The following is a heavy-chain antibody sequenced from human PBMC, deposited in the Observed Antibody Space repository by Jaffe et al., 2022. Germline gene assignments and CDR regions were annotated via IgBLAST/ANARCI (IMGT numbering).Heavy chain of an antibody. CDR2: IYHSGST. V-gene: IGHV4-4*02. Sequence: QVQLQESGPGLVKPSGTLSLTCAVSGGSISSSNWWSWIRQPPGKGLEWIGEIYHSGSTNYNPSLKSRVTISVDKSKNQFSLKLSSVTAADTAVYYCARLIRYYDILTGIYYYYYMDVWGKGTTVTVSS. CDR1: GGSISSSNW. D-gene: IGHD3-9*01. J-gene: IGHJ6*03. CDR3: ARLIRYYDILTGIYYYYYMDV.